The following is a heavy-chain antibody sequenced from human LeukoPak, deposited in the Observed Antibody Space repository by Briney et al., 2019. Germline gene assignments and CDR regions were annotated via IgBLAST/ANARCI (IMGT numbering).Heavy chain of an antibody. D-gene: IGHD5-12*01. CDR1: GFTFSSYS. CDR2: ISSSSSYI. V-gene: IGHV3-21*01. CDR3: ARDGVYSGCHDC. J-gene: IGHJ4*02. Sequence: GGSLRLSCAASGFTFSSYSMNWVRQAPGKGLEWVSSISSSSSYIYYADSVKGRFTISRDNAKNSLYLQMNSLRAEDTAVYYCARDGVYSGCHDCWGQGTLVTVSS.